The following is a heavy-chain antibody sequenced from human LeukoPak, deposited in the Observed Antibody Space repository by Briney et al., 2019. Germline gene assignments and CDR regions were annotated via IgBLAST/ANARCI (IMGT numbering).Heavy chain of an antibody. CDR2: MYYSGST. CDR3: ARDPIFTGNSLDI. CDR1: GGSISSYY. Sequence: ASETLSLTCTVSGGSISSYYWSWIRQPPGKRLEWIGSMYYSGSTEYSPSLKSRVTISVDTSKNQFSLKLSSVTAADTAVYYCARDPIFTGNSLDIWGQGTMVTVSS. J-gene: IGHJ3*02. V-gene: IGHV4-59*01. D-gene: IGHD3-9*01.